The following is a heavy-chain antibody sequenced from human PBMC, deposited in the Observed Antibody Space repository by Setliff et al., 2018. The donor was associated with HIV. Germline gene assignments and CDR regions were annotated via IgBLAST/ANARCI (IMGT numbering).Heavy chain of an antibody. CDR2: IFYTGST. CDR3: ARRGRDGVFIMFATGFDP. Sequence: PSETLSLTCSVSGGSISSSTYYWGWIRQPPGEGLEWIGDIFYTGSTYYNPSLKSRVAISVDTSENQFSLKLNSVTAADTAVYYCARRGRDGVFIMFATGFDPWGQGALVTVSS. J-gene: IGHJ5*02. CDR1: GGSISSSTYY. V-gene: IGHV4-39*01. D-gene: IGHD2-8*01.